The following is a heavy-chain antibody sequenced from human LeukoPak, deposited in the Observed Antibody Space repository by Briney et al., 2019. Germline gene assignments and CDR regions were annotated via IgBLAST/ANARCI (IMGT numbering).Heavy chain of an antibody. CDR3: ARASNSPFDY. V-gene: IGHV3-48*03. J-gene: IGHJ4*02. D-gene: IGHD2-21*01. CDR1: GFTFSNYE. Sequence: GGSLRHSCTASGFTFSNYEMSWVRQTPRKGLEWVSHIYTDNNIKEADAVKGRFTISRDNAKNSLYPQMNSLRAEDTAVYYCARASNSPFDYWGQGTLVTVSS. CDR2: IYTDNNI.